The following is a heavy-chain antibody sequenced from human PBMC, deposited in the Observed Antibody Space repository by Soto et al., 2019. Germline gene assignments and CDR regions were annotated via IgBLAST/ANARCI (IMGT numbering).Heavy chain of an antibody. J-gene: IGHJ4*02. CDR1: GFTFSSNA. D-gene: IGHD3-10*01. Sequence: EVQLLESGGDLVQPGGSLRLSCAASGFTFSSNAMSWVRQAPGKGLEWVSVITDTGGDTLYADSMKGRFTISRDNSKNTLFLQMNSLRAEDTAIYYCAKKVNSGSGSQYFDYFGQGTLVTVSS. CDR3: AKKVNSGSGSQYFDY. V-gene: IGHV3-23*01. CDR2: ITDTGGDT.